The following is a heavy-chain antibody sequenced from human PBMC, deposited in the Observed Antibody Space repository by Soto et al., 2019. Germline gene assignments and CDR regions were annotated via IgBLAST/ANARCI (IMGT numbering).Heavy chain of an antibody. CDR2: IVPSVDTT. CDR3: ARCPQPPDTADPYAVDV. V-gene: IGHV1-69*11. CDR1: GGTFSRSG. D-gene: IGHD5-18*01. Sequence: SVKVSCKASGGTFSRSGFHWVRQAPGQGLEWMGMIVPSVDTTNYAQKFQARVTISADQFTSTVYMELRSLRSEDTAVYYCARCPQPPDTADPYAVDVWGQGTRVTVSS. J-gene: IGHJ6*02.